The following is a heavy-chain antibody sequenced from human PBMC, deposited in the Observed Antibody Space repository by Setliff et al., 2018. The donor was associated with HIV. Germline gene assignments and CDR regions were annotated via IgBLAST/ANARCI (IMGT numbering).Heavy chain of an antibody. CDR1: GGSISGFH. D-gene: IGHD3-16*01. Sequence: SETLSLTCTVSGGSISGFHWSWIRQSPGKGLEWIGYIYTGGSTDYNPSLKSRVTISVDTSKSQFSLKLNSVTAADTAVYYCARELGASPHDVFDIWGQGTMVTVSS. J-gene: IGHJ3*02. V-gene: IGHV4-4*08. CDR2: IYTGGST. CDR3: ARELGASPHDVFDI.